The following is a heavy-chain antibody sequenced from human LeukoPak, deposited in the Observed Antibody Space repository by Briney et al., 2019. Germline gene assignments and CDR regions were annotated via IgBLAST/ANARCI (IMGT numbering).Heavy chain of an antibody. V-gene: IGHV4-61*01. CDR2: IYYSGTI. J-gene: IGHJ5*02. CDR3: ARALTVTHVGVWFDP. Sequence: SETLSLTCTVSGGSVSSGSYYWSWIRQPPGKGLEWIAYIYYSGTINYNPSLKSRVTMSVDTSKKQFSLKLSSVTAADTAVYYCARALTVTHVGVWFDPCGQGTLVTVSS. CDR1: GGSVSSGSYY. D-gene: IGHD4-17*01.